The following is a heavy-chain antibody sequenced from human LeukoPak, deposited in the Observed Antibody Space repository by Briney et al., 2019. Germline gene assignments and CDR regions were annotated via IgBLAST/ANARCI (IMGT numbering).Heavy chain of an antibody. Sequence: SQTLSLTCAISGDSVSSNSAAWNWIRQSPSRGLESPGRTYYRSKWYNDHAVSVKSRITINPDTSKNQFSLQLNSVTPEDTAVYYCARDWGWSTSPLVFDYWGQGTLVTVSS. D-gene: IGHD6-19*01. CDR2: TYYRSKWYN. CDR3: ARDWGWSTSPLVFDY. V-gene: IGHV6-1*01. J-gene: IGHJ4*02. CDR1: GDSVSSNSAA.